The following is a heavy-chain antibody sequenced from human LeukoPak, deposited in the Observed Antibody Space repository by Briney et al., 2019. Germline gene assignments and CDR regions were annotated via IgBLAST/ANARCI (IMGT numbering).Heavy chain of an antibody. D-gene: IGHD6-13*01. Sequence: GGSLRLSCAASGFTFSSYSMNWVRQAPGKGLEWVSSISSSSSYIYYADSVKGRFTISRDNAKNSLYLQMNSLRAEDTALYYCAKDGRKQQLVKELGYWGQGTLVTVSS. CDR2: ISSSSSYI. J-gene: IGHJ4*02. CDR1: GFTFSSYS. V-gene: IGHV3-21*04. CDR3: AKDGRKQQLVKELGY.